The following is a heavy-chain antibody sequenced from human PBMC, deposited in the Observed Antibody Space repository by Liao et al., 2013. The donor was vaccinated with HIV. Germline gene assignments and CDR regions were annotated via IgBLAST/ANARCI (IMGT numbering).Heavy chain of an antibody. CDR3: ARGSGFSGYDSGAFDI. CDR2: IYTSGST. J-gene: IGHJ3*02. D-gene: IGHD5-12*01. Sequence: QVRLQESGPGLVKPSETLSLTCTVSGGSVSSGSYYWSWIRQPAGKGLEWIGRIYTSGSTNYNPSLKSRVTISLDTSNNQFSLRLRSVTAADTAVYYCARGSGFSGYDSGAFDIWGQGTMVTVSS. CDR1: GGSVSSGSYY. V-gene: IGHV4-61*02.